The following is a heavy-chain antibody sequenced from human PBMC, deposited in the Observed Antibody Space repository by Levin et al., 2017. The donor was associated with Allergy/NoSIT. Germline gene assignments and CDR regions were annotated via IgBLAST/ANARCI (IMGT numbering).Heavy chain of an antibody. CDR1: GFTFTTYG. Sequence: GESLKISCKASGFTFTTYGIIWVRQAPGQGLEWMGWISGYSGNTDYAQKFQGRVPMTTDTSTSTAHMELRNLRSDDTAVYYCARVSYFESGGYYYPWGQGTQVTVSS. CDR3: ARVSYFESGGYYYP. CDR2: ISGYSGNT. D-gene: IGHD3-22*01. V-gene: IGHV1-18*01. J-gene: IGHJ4*02.